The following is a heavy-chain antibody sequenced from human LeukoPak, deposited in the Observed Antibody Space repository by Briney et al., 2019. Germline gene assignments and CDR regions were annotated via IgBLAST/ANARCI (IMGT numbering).Heavy chain of an antibody. CDR3: AFNNNFKY. Sequence: PGGSLRLSCGGSGXSFSGQWMNWVRQAPGQGLEWVANIKYDGSEKYYVDSVKGRFTISRDDAKNSLSLQMSNVRAEDTAVYYCAFNNNFKYWGQGTQVTVSS. J-gene: IGHJ4*02. CDR2: IKYDGSEK. V-gene: IGHV3-7*01. CDR1: GXSFSGQW. D-gene: IGHD4-11*01.